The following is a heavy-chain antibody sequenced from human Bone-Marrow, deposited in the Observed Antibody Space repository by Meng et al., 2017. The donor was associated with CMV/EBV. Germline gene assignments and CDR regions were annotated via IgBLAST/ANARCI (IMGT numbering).Heavy chain of an antibody. Sequence: GGSLRLSCAASGFTFSSYAMHWVRQAPGKGLEWVAVISYDGSNKYCADSVKGRFTISRDNSKNTLYLQMNSLRAEDTAVYYCARAHGVGAFGYWGQGTLVTVSS. V-gene: IGHV3-30*04. CDR1: GFTFSSYA. CDR2: ISYDGSNK. D-gene: IGHD1-26*01. J-gene: IGHJ4*02. CDR3: ARAHGVGAFGY.